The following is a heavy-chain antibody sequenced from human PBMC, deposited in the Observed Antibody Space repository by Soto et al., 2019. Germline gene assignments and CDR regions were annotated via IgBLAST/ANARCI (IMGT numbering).Heavy chain of an antibody. V-gene: IGHV3-30*18. CDR1: GYIFSTYG. CDR2: ISYDGSNK. Sequence: QVQLVESGGGVVQPGRSLRLSCAASGYIFSTYGLHWVRQAPGTGLEWVAVISYDGSNKYYADSVKGRFTISRDNSKNTLFLQMNSLRAEDTAVYYCAKHRGRGTGTNLFEYWGQGTLVTVSS. D-gene: IGHD1-1*01. J-gene: IGHJ4*02. CDR3: AKHRGRGTGTNLFEY.